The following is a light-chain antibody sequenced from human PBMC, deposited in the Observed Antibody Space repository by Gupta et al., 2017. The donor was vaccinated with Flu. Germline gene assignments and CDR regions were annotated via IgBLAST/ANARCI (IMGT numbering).Light chain of an antibody. Sequence: DIELTQSPSSLSASVGDRVTLTCRASQSISSYLTWYQQKPGQAPKLLIYAASTMESGIPYRFSGSGSGTDFTLTISSLQPEDFATYHCQQSNSTLGTFGQGTKVEIK. V-gene: IGKV1-39*01. CDR3: QQSNSTLGT. CDR2: AAS. CDR1: QSISSY. J-gene: IGKJ1*01.